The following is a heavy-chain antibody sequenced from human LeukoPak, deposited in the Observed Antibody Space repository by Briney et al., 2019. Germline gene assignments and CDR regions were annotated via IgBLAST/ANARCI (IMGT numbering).Heavy chain of an antibody. D-gene: IGHD3-3*01. CDR3: ARARRDSGYYNVDY. CDR1: GGSFSGYY. V-gene: IGHV4-34*01. J-gene: IGHJ4*02. CDR2: INHSGST. Sequence: SETLSLTCAVYGGSFSGYYWSWIRQPPGKGLEWIGEINHSGSTNYNPSLKSRVTISVDTSKSQFSLKVSSVTAADTAVYYCARARRDSGYYNVDYWGQGALVTVSS.